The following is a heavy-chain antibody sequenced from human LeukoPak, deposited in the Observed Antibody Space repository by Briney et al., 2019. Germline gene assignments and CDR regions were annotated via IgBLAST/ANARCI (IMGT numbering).Heavy chain of an antibody. CDR1: GGSISSYY. D-gene: IGHD3-22*01. CDR3: ASGGGDSSGYDY. Sequence: SETLSPTCTVSGGSISSYYWSWIRQPPGKGLEWIGYIYYSGSTNYNPSLKSRVTISVDTSKNQFSLKLSSVTAADTAVYYCASGGGDSSGYDYWGQGTLVTVSS. CDR2: IYYSGST. V-gene: IGHV4-59*08. J-gene: IGHJ4*02.